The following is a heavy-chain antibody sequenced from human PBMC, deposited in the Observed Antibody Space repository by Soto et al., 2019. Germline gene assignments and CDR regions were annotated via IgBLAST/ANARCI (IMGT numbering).Heavy chain of an antibody. V-gene: IGHV4-30-2*01. CDR3: TRGVLA. CDR1: RGSVSSGGYS. Sequence: PSETLSLTCSVSRGSVSSGGYSWSWIRQAPGKGLEWIGFISPSGSPAYNPSLKSRVSIPVDTSNNQISLELSSVTAADTAVYYCTRGVLAWGPGTLVTVSS. D-gene: IGHD2-8*01. J-gene: IGHJ5*02. CDR2: ISPSGSP.